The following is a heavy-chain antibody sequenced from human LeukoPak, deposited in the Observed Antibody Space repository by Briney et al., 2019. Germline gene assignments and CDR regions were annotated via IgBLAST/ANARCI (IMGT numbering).Heavy chain of an antibody. CDR3: AKSSYDNTGHYSVGN. Sequence: GGALRLSCAASGFTLSDFGMHWVRQAPGKGLEWVAVISSDGGTKYYADSVRGRFTISRDNSGNTLYLQMNSLRAEDTAVYYCAKSSYDNTGHYSVGNWGQGTLVTVSS. CDR2: ISSDGGTK. CDR1: GFTLSDFG. J-gene: IGHJ4*02. V-gene: IGHV3-30*18. D-gene: IGHD3-22*01.